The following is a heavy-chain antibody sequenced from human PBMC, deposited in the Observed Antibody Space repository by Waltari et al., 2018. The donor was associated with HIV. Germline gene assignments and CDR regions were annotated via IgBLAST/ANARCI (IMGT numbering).Heavy chain of an antibody. Sequence: QVQLQESGPGLVKPSGTLSLTCAVSGGSISSSNWWSWVRQPPGKGLEWIGEIYHSGSTNYNPSLKSRVTISVDKSKNQFSLKLSSVTAADTAVYYCARDPTRRTMVQGGETYGMDVWGQGTTVTVSS. CDR1: GGSISSSNW. D-gene: IGHD3-10*01. J-gene: IGHJ6*02. CDR2: IYHSGST. V-gene: IGHV4-4*02. CDR3: ARDPTRRTMVQGGETYGMDV.